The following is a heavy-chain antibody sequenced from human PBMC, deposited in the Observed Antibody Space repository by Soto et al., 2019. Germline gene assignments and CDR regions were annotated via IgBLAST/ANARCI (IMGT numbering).Heavy chain of an antibody. V-gene: IGHV3-30-3*01. J-gene: IGHJ4*02. CDR1: GFTFSSYA. CDR2: ISYDGSNK. Sequence: QVQLVESGGGVVQPGRSLRLSCAASGFTFSSYAMHWVRQAPGKGLEWVAVISYDGSNKYYADSVKGRFTISRDNFKNTLYLQMNSLRAEDTAVYYCATHPHFGVVAQGGQGTLVTVSS. D-gene: IGHD3-3*01. CDR3: ATHPHFGVVAQ.